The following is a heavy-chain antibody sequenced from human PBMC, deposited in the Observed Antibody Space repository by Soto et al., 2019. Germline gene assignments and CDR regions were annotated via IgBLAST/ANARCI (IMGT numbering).Heavy chain of an antibody. V-gene: IGHV1-46*01. CDR3: ARVIAGNYYYYGMDV. CDR1: GYTFTSYY. J-gene: IGHJ6*02. D-gene: IGHD6-13*01. CDR2: INPSGGST. Sequence: ASVKVSCKASGYTFTSYYMHWVRQAPGQGLEWMGIINPSGGSTSYAQKFQGRVTMTRDTSTSTVYMELSSLRSEDTAVYYCARVIAGNYYYYGMDVWGQGTTVTVSS.